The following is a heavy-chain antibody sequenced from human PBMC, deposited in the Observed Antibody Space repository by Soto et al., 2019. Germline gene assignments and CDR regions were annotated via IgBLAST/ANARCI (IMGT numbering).Heavy chain of an antibody. CDR1: GFTFSSYS. CDR2: ISSIISYI. D-gene: IGHD3-22*01. CDR3: ARGLFYYDTSAYLGY. Sequence: GGSLRLSCAASGFTFSSYSMNWVRQAPVNGLEFVSSISSIISYIYYADSVKGRFTISRYNAKNSLYLQMNSLRAEDTALYYCARGLFYYDTSAYLGYWGQGTLVTVSS. V-gene: IGHV3-21*01. J-gene: IGHJ4*02.